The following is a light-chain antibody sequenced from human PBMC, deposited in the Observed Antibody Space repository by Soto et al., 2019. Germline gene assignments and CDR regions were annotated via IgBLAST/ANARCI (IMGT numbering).Light chain of an antibody. J-gene: IGLJ1*01. Sequence: QSVLTQPASVSGSPGQSITLSCTGTRSDVGGYNYVSWYQQHPGKAPELMIYEVSNRPSGVSNRFSGSKSGNTASLTISGLQAEDEAEYYCSSYTSSSTRVFGTGTKLTVL. CDR2: EVS. CDR3: SSYTSSSTRV. V-gene: IGLV2-14*01. CDR1: RSDVGGYNY.